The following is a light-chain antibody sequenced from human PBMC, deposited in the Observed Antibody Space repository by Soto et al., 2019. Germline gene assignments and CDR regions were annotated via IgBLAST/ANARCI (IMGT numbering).Light chain of an antibody. CDR2: DAS. V-gene: IGKV3-15*01. CDR1: QSVSSN. J-gene: IGKJ1*01. Sequence: EIVMTQSPATLSVSPGERATLSCRASQSVSSNLAWYQQKPGQAPRLLIYDASTRATGIPARFSGSGSGTEFTLTISSLQSEDFAVYYCQPYNNWPPTWTFGQGTKVEIK. CDR3: QPYNNWPPTWT.